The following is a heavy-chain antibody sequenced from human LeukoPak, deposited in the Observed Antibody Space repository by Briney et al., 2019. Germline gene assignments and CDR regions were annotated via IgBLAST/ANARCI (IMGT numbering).Heavy chain of an antibody. CDR1: GFTFSSYA. Sequence: GRSLRLSCAASGFTFSSYAMNWVRQAPGKGLEWVAFISHDGSNKYYADSVKGRFTISRDNSKNTLYLQMNSLRAEDTAVYYCASQGGLLWFGELSGGMDVWGQGTTVTVSS. CDR3: ASQGGLLWFGELSGGMDV. V-gene: IGHV3-30-3*01. D-gene: IGHD3-10*01. CDR2: ISHDGSNK. J-gene: IGHJ6*02.